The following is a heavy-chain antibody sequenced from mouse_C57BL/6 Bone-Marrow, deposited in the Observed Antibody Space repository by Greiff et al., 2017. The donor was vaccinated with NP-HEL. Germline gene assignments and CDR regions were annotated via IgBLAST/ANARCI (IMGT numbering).Heavy chain of an antibody. V-gene: IGHV5-12*01. D-gene: IGHD1-1*01. CDR2: ISNGGGST. CDR1: GFTFSDYY. CDR3: ASPLYGSRYYYAMDY. J-gene: IGHJ4*01. Sequence: EVHLVESGGGLVQPGGSLKLSCAASGFTFSDYYMYWVRQTPEKRLEWVAYISNGGGSTYYPDTVKGRFTISRDNAKNTLYLQMSRLKSEDTAMYYCASPLYGSRYYYAMDYWGQGTSVTVSS.